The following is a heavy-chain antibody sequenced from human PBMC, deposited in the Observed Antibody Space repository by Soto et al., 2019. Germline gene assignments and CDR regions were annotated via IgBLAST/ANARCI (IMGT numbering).Heavy chain of an antibody. V-gene: IGHV4-39*01. Sequence: QLQLQESGPGLVKPSETLSLTCTVSGGSISSSSYYWGWIRQPPGKGLEWIGSIYYSGSTYYNPSLKSRVTISVDTSKNQFSLTLSSVTAADTAVYYCARHVGYCSGGSCRVDYWGQGTLVTVSS. CDR3: ARHVGYCSGGSCRVDY. D-gene: IGHD2-15*01. CDR1: GGSISSSSYY. J-gene: IGHJ4*02. CDR2: IYYSGST.